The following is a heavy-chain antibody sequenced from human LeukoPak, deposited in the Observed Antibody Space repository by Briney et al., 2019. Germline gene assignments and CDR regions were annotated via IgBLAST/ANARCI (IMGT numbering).Heavy chain of an antibody. J-gene: IGHJ4*02. V-gene: IGHV3-23*01. D-gene: IGHD3-22*01. CDR1: GFTFSSYA. CDR2: ISGSGGST. Sequence: GGSLRLSCAASGFTFSSYAMSWVRQAPGKGLEWVSAISGSGGSTYYADSVKGRFTISRDNSKNTLYLQMNSLRAEDTALYYCARAYDSSGYTETHFDYWGQGTLVTVSS. CDR3: ARAYDSSGYTETHFDY.